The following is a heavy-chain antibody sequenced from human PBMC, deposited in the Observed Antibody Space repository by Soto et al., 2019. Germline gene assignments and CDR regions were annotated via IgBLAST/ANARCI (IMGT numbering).Heavy chain of an antibody. CDR2: ISGSGGST. D-gene: IGHD3-16*01. Sequence: GGSLRLSCAASGFTFSSYAMSWVRQAPGKGLEWVSAISGSGGSTYYADSVKGRFTISRDNSKNTLYLQMNSLRAEDTAVYYCAKDFVAITFGGVTYFDYWGQGTLVTVSS. CDR3: AKDFVAITFGGVTYFDY. V-gene: IGHV3-23*01. J-gene: IGHJ4*02. CDR1: GFTFSSYA.